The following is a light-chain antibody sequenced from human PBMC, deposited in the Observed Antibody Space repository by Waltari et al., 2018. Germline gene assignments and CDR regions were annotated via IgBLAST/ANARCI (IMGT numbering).Light chain of an antibody. V-gene: IGKV4-1*01. CDR2: WAS. Sequence: IMMTQSPDSLAVSLGERVTLNCKSSQSLLSNSNDKNYLAWYHQQPGQPPKLLFYWASTRQSVVRDRFSGSGSATDFTFTISGLQAEDVAVYYCQQYYSRRTFGQGTRVEIK. CDR3: QQYYSRRT. CDR1: QSLLSNSNDKNY. J-gene: IGKJ1*01.